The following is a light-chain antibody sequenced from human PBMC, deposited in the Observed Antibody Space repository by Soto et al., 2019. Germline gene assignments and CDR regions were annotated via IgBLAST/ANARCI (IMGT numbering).Light chain of an antibody. V-gene: IGKV3-20*01. CDR2: GAS. CDR1: QSVISSY. J-gene: IGKJ1*01. Sequence: EIVFTQSPGPLSLSPGEIATLSCSASQSVISSYLSLYQQKPGQAPRLLIYGASSRATGIPDRFSGSGSGTDFTLTISRLEPEDFAVYYCQQYGSSPWTFGQGTKVDIK. CDR3: QQYGSSPWT.